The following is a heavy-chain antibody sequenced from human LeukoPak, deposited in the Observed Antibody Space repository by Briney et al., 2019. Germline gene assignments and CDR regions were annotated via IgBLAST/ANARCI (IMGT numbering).Heavy chain of an antibody. CDR2: IKQDGSEL. CDR3: ARDKVVGATYFDY. Sequence: GGSLRLSCAASGFTFSDYWMSWVRQAPGKGLEWVANIKQDGSELYYVDSVKGRFTISRGNAKNSLYLQMNSLRAEDTAVYYCARDKVVGATYFDYWGQGTLVTVSS. J-gene: IGHJ4*02. CDR1: GFTFSDYW. V-gene: IGHV3-7*01. D-gene: IGHD1-26*01.